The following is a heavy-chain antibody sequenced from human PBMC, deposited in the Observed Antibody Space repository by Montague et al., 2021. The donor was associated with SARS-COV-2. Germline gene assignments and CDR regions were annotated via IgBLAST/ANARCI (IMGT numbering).Heavy chain of an antibody. CDR2: IYYSGST. CDR1: GGSISSGGYY. CDR3: ARASGKKTIFGVVISYFDY. V-gene: IGHV4-31*03. Sequence: TLSLTCTVSGGSISSGGYYWSWIPQHPGKGLEWIGYIYYSGSTYYNPSLKIRVTISVDTSKNQFSLKLSSVTAADTAVYYCARASGKKTIFGVVISYFDYWGQGTLVTVSS. D-gene: IGHD3-3*01. J-gene: IGHJ4*02.